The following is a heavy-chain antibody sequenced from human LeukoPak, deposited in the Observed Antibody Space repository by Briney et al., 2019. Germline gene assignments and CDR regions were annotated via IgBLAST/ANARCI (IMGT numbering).Heavy chain of an antibody. CDR3: AVNLNY. J-gene: IGHJ4*02. CDR1: GFTFTDYN. CDR2: ISPGSSSI. Sequence: GGSVRLSCAASGFTFTDYNMNWVRQAPGKGLEWVSYISPGSSSIYYADSVKGRFTISRDNAENSLYLRMNSLRAEDTAVYYCAVNLNYWGQGTLVTVSS. V-gene: IGHV3-48*04. D-gene: IGHD1-14*01.